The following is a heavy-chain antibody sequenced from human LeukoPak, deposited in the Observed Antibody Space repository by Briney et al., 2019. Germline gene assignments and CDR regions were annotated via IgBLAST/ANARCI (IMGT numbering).Heavy chain of an antibody. D-gene: IGHD3-22*01. J-gene: IGHJ3*02. Sequence: SETLSLTCAVYGGSFSGYYWSWIRQPPGKGLEWIGEINHSGSTNYNPSLKSRGTISVDTSKNQFSLKLSSVTAADTAVYYCARAPTWYYDSRPGAFDIWGQGTMATVSS. V-gene: IGHV4-34*01. CDR1: GGSFSGYY. CDR2: INHSGST. CDR3: ARAPTWYYDSRPGAFDI.